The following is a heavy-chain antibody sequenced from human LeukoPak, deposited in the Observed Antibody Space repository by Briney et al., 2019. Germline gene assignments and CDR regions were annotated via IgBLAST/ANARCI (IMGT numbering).Heavy chain of an antibody. CDR1: GVTFSSYA. J-gene: IGHJ4*02. Sequence: ASVTVSCKASGVTFSSYAMSWVRQAPGQGLEWMGGIIPIFGTANYAQKFQGRVTITTDESTSTAYMELSSLRSEDTAVYYCARDRGDGYNYFDYWGQGALVTVSS. D-gene: IGHD5-24*01. CDR2: IIPIFGTA. V-gene: IGHV1-69*05. CDR3: ARDRGDGYNYFDY.